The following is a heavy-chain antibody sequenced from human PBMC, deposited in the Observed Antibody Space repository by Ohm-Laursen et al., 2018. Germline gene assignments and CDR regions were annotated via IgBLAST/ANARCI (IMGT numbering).Heavy chain of an antibody. CDR3: AKVIAVADTGAFDI. J-gene: IGHJ3*02. CDR1: GFTFSSYW. D-gene: IGHD6-19*01. V-gene: IGHV3-7*01. Sequence: SLRLSCAASGFTFSSYWMGWVRQAPGKGLEWVANIKQDGREIRYVDSVKGRFIISRDNAKNSLYLQMNGLRADDTAVYYCAKVIAVADTGAFDIWGQGTMVSVSS. CDR2: IKQDGREI.